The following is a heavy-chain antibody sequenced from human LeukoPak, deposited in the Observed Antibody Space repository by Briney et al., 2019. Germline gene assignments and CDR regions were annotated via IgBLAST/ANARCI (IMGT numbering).Heavy chain of an antibody. Sequence: ASVKVSCKASGYTFTSYGVSWVRQAPGQGLEWMGWISAYNGDTNYAQKLQGRVTMTTDTFTSTAYMELRSLRSDDTAVYYCARSPYRGYVNNWFDPWGQGTLVTVSS. D-gene: IGHD5-12*01. V-gene: IGHV1-18*01. CDR2: ISAYNGDT. CDR1: GYTFTSYG. J-gene: IGHJ5*02. CDR3: ARSPYRGYVNNWFDP.